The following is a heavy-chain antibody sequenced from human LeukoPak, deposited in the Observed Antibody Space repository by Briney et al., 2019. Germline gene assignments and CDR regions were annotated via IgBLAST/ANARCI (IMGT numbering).Heavy chain of an antibody. D-gene: IGHD2-15*01. V-gene: IGHV4-30-2*01. J-gene: IGHJ3*02. CDR2: IYHSGST. CDR3: ARVYSGAFDI. Sequence: KPSETLSLTSAVSGGSISSGGYSWSWIRQPPGKGLEWIGYIYHSGSTYYNPSLKSRVTISVDRSKNQFSLKLSSVTAADTAVYYCARVYSGAFDIWGQGTMVTVSS. CDR1: GGSISSGGYS.